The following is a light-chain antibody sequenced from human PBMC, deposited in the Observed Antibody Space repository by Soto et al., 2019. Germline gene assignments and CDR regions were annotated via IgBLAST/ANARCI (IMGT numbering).Light chain of an antibody. V-gene: IGLV2-11*01. J-gene: IGLJ1*01. CDR3: CSYAGGYTYV. CDR2: DVS. Sequence: QSVLTQPRSVSGSPGQSVTISCAGTTSDVGGYNYVSWYQQHPGKAPKVMIYDVSKRPSGVPDRFSGSKSGNTASLTISGLQAEEEADYYCCSYAGGYTYVFGTGTKLTVL. CDR1: TSDVGGYNY.